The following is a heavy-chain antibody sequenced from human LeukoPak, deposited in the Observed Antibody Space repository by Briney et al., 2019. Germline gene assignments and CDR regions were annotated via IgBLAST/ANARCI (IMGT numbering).Heavy chain of an antibody. J-gene: IGHJ6*02. Sequence: SETLSLTCTVSGGSISSYYRSWIRQPPGKGLEWIGFIYYSGGTNYNPSLQSRVTISVDTSKNQFSLKLSSVTAADTAVYYCARAQYGGYYGMDVWGQGTTVTVSS. V-gene: IGHV4-59*01. CDR1: GGSISSYY. CDR2: IYYSGGT. D-gene: IGHD2-8*01. CDR3: ARAQYGGYYGMDV.